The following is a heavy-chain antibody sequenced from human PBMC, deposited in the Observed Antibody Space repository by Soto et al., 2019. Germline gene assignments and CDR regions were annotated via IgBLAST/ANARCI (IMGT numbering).Heavy chain of an antibody. J-gene: IGHJ4*02. CDR2: ISYDGSNK. CDR3: AKDSPQFTISTPGY. V-gene: IGHV3-30*18. Sequence: QVQLVESGGGVVQPGRSLRLSCAASGFTFSSYGMHWVRQAPGKGLEWVAVISYDGSNKYYADSVKGRFTISRDNSKNTLYLQMNSLRAEDTAVYYCAKDSPQFTISTPGYWGQGTLVTGSS. CDR1: GFTFSSYG. D-gene: IGHD3-3*01.